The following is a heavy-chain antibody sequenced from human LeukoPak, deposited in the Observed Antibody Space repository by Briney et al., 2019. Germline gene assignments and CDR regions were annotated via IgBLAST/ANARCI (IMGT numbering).Heavy chain of an antibody. CDR1: GYTFISYY. CDR3: ASRGATGTPPYYYMDV. J-gene: IGHJ6*03. D-gene: IGHD1-1*01. CDR2: INPSGGST. V-gene: IGHV1-46*01. Sequence: GASVKVSCKASGYTFISYYMHWVRQAPGQGLEWMGIINPSGGSTSYAQKFQGRVTMTRDTSTSTVYMELSSLRSEDTAVYYCASRGATGTPPYYYMDVWGKGTTVTISS.